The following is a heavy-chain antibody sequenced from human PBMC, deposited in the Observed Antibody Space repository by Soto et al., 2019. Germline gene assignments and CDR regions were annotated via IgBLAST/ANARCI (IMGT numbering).Heavy chain of an antibody. D-gene: IGHD2-15*01. CDR3: ARQGYCSGGSCLWRSHWYFDL. CDR1: GGSISSSSYY. V-gene: IGHV4-39*01. Sequence: QLQLQESGPGLVKPSETLSLTCTVSGGSISSSSYYWGWIRQPPGKGLEWIGSIYYSGSTYYNPSLKSRVTISVDTSKNQFSLKLSSVTAADTAVYYCARQGYCSGGSCLWRSHWYFDLWGRGTLVTVSS. CDR2: IYYSGST. J-gene: IGHJ2*01.